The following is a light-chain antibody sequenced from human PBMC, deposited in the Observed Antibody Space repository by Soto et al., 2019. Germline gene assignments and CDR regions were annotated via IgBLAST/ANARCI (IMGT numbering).Light chain of an antibody. V-gene: IGKV1-33*01. Sequence: DIQMTQSPSSLSASVGDRVTITCQASQDISNYLNWYQQKPGKAPKLLIYDASNLETGVPSRFSGSGSGTDFTFTISSLQPEDIATYYCQQYDNPLSGTFGQGTKLEIK. CDR2: DAS. J-gene: IGKJ2*02. CDR1: QDISNY. CDR3: QQYDNPLSGT.